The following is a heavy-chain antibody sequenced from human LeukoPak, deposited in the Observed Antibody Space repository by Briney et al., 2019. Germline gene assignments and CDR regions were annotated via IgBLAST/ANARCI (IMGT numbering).Heavy chain of an antibody. D-gene: IGHD3-22*01. V-gene: IGHV1-24*01. CDR3: ARLAYYYDSSGYYPYAFDI. J-gene: IGHJ3*02. CDR1: GYTLTELS. Sequence: ASVKVSCKVSGYTLTELSMHWVRQAPGKGLEWMGGFDPEDGETIYAQKFQGRVTMTEDTSTDTAYMELSSLRSEDTAVYHCARLAYYYDSSGYYPYAFDIWGQGTTVTVSS. CDR2: FDPEDGET.